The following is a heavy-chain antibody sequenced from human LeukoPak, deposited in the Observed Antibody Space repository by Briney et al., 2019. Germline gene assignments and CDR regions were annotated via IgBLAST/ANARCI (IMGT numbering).Heavy chain of an antibody. CDR1: GFTVDDYA. D-gene: IGHD1-26*01. CDR2: TSGDGKTT. V-gene: IGHV3-43*02. CDR3: AKGVRSGTYYNCFDS. Sequence: GGSLRLSCVASGFTVDDYALHWVRQAPGKGLEWISLTSGDGKTTHYANSVKGRFTISRDNSENSLYLRMSSLRSEDTALYYCAKGVRSGTYYNCFDSWGQGTLVTVSS. J-gene: IGHJ5*01.